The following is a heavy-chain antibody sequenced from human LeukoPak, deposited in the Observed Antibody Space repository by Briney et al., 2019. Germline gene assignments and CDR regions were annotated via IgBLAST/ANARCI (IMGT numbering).Heavy chain of an antibody. CDR2: IYYSGST. CDR3: ARRFAPSRNDAFDI. Sequence: SETLSLTCTVAGGSINSSSYYWGWIRQPPGKGLEWIGTIYYSGSTYYNPSLKSRVTISVDTSKNQFSLKLSSVTASDTAVYYCARRFAPSRNDAFDIWGQGTMVTVSS. J-gene: IGHJ3*02. CDR1: GGSINSSSYY. V-gene: IGHV4-39*01. D-gene: IGHD3-10*01.